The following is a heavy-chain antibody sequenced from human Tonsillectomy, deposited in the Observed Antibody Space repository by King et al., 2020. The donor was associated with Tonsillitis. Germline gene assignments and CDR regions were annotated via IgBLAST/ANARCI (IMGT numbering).Heavy chain of an antibody. J-gene: IGHJ4*02. CDR1: GFTFSNYA. CDR2: ISYDGGHK. V-gene: IGHV3-30*04. CDR3: ARKQETGWGGGFDF. Sequence: VQLVESGGGVVQPGRSLRLSCAASGFTFSNYAIHWVRQAPGKGLEWVAVISYDGGHKYYADSVKGRFTISRDNSKNTLSLQMNSLSPKDTAVYYCARKQETGWGGGFDFWGRGTLVTVSS. D-gene: IGHD3-16*01.